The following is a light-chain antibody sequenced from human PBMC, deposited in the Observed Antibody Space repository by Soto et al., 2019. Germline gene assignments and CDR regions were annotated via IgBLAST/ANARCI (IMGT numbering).Light chain of an antibody. J-gene: IGKJ3*01. CDR2: WGS. CDR1: QSLLHSNGYTY. CDR3: MQALQTPLT. Sequence: DIVMTQSPLSLPVTPGEPASISCRSSQSLLHSNGYTYLDWYLQKPGQSPQLLIYWGSNRASVVPDRFSGSGSGTDFTLKISRVEAEDVGVYYCMQALQTPLTFGPGTKVDIK. V-gene: IGKV2-28*01.